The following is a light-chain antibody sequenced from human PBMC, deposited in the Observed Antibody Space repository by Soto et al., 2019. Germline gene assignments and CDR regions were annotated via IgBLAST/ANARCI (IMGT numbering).Light chain of an antibody. V-gene: IGLV1-44*01. Sequence: VLTQPPSASGTPGQRVTISCSGSSSNIESNTVTWYQQLPGTAPKLVIYSNYDRPSGVPDRFSGSTSGTSASLVIRGLQSEDEADYYCAAWDDILNGYVFGDGTKVTVL. J-gene: IGLJ1*01. CDR3: AAWDDILNGYV. CDR1: SSNIESNT. CDR2: SNY.